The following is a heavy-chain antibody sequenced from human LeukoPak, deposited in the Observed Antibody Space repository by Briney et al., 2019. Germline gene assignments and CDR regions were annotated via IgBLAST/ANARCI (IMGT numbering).Heavy chain of an antibody. D-gene: IGHD3-10*01. Sequence: SETLSLTCTVSGGSISSYYWSWIRQPPGKGLEWIGYIYYSGSTNYNPSLKSRVTISVDTSKNQFSLKLSSVTAADTAVYYCARRNRVRGVYRTIDYWGQGTLVTVSS. V-gene: IGHV4-59*12. CDR1: GGSISSYY. CDR3: ARRNRVRGVYRTIDY. J-gene: IGHJ4*02. CDR2: IYYSGST.